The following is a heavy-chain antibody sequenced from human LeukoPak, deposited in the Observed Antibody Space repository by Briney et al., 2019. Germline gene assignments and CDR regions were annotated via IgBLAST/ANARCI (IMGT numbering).Heavy chain of an antibody. V-gene: IGHV1-46*01. CDR1: GYTFTSYY. Sequence: ASVKVSCKASGYTFTSYYMHWVRQAPGQGLEWMGIIKPSGGSTSYAQKFQGRVTMTRDTSTSTVYMELSSLRSEDTAVYYCARELNGSGSYHYYYYGMDVWGQGTTVTVSS. D-gene: IGHD3-10*01. J-gene: IGHJ6*02. CDR2: IKPSGGST. CDR3: ARELNGSGSYHYYYYGMDV.